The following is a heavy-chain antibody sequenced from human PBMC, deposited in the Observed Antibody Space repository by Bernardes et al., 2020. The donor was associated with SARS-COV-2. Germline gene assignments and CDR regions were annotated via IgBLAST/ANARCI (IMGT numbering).Heavy chain of an antibody. CDR2: IWYDGSNK. Sequence: GESLCLSCAASGFTFSSYGMHWVRQAPGKGLEWVAVIWYDGSNKYYADSVKGRFTISRDNSKNTLYLQMNSLRAEDTAVYYCARDLVPPTYYGMDVWGQGTTVTVSS. CDR3: ARDLVPPTYYGMDV. J-gene: IGHJ6*02. CDR1: GFTFSSYG. V-gene: IGHV3-33*01.